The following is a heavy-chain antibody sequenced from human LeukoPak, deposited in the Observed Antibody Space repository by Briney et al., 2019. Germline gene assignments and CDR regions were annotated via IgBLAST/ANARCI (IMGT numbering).Heavy chain of an antibody. CDR3: ARRGYYDSSGYDY. CDR1: GFTFSNYA. J-gene: IGHJ4*02. Sequence: GGTLRLSCAASGFTFSNYAMNWVRQAPGKGLEWVSSISGSSTDIYYADSVKGRFTISRDNAKNSLYLQINSLRAEDTAIYYCARRGYYDSSGYDYWGQGTLVTVSS. CDR2: ISGSSTDI. V-gene: IGHV3-21*01. D-gene: IGHD3-22*01.